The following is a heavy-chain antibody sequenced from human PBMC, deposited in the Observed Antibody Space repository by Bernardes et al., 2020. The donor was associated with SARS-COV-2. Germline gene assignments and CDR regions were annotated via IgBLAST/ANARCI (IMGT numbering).Heavy chain of an antibody. CDR3: AREGYSGYDTVFFDY. J-gene: IGHJ4*02. V-gene: IGHV3-7*01. D-gene: IGHD5-12*01. Sequence: GYLRLSCAASGFTFLTSWMSWVRQAPWKGLEWVANLKQDGREKYYVDSVKGRFTISRDNAKNSLYLQMNRLRAEDTALYYCAREGYSGYDTVFFDYWGQGTLVTVSS. CDR2: LKQDGREK. CDR1: GFTFLTSW.